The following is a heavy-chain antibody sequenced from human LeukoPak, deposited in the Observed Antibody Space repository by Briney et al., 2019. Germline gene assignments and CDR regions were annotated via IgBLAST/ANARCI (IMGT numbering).Heavy chain of an antibody. CDR1: GASMSSGSYY. V-gene: IGHV4-61*02. J-gene: IGHJ2*01. Sequence: SETLSLTCTVSGASMSSGSYYWSWIRQPAGKGLEWIGRIYTSGSTNYNPSLKSRVTISVDKSKNQFSLKLSSVTAADTAVYYCARIDFWSGYYGRYFDLWGRGTLVTVSS. CDR2: IYTSGST. D-gene: IGHD3-3*01. CDR3: ARIDFWSGYYGRYFDL.